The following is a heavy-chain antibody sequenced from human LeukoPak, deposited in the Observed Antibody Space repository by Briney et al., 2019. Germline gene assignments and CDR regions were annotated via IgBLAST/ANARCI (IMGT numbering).Heavy chain of an antibody. CDR1: GFTFDDYT. J-gene: IGHJ6*03. D-gene: IGHD3-3*01. Sequence: GGSLRLSCAASGFTFDDYTMHWVRQAPGKGLEWVSLISWDGGSTYYADSVKGRFTISRDNSKNSLYLQMNSLRTEDTALYYCAKAAGFGVGRDPYYYYMDVWGKGTTVTVSS. CDR2: ISWDGGST. V-gene: IGHV3-43*01. CDR3: AKAAGFGVGRDPYYYYMDV.